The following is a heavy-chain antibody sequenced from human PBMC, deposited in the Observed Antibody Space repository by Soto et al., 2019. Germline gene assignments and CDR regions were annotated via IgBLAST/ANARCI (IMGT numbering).Heavy chain of an antibody. CDR2: INPSGGST. Sequence: ASVKVSCKASGYAFTSYYMHWVRHAPGQGLEWMGIINPSGGSTSYAQKFQGRVTMTRDTSTSTAYMELSRLRSDDTAVYYCARGPDVPRPEFSGSHRYYYGMDVWGQGTTVTVSS. V-gene: IGHV1-46*01. CDR3: ARGPDVPRPEFSGSHRYYYGMDV. D-gene: IGHD3-10*01. J-gene: IGHJ6*02. CDR1: GYAFTSYY.